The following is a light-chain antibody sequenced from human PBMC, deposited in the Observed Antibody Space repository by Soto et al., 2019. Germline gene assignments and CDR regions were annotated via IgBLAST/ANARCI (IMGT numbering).Light chain of an antibody. Sequence: DIPLTQSPSFLSASVGETVIITCRASHEIFSSLAWYQQKAGKAPKLLIHSASTLNSGVPSRFSGSGAGAEFTLTTRGLQPDDFATYHCQHHYSFPPITFGPRTRLDVK. CDR3: QHHYSFPPIT. V-gene: IGKV1-9*01. J-gene: IGKJ5*01. CDR1: HEIFSS. CDR2: SAS.